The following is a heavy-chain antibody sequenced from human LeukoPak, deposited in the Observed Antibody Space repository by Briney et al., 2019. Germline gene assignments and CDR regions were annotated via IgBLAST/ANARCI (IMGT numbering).Heavy chain of an antibody. CDR1: GYTFTGYY. D-gene: IGHD6-13*01. CDR3: ARDRASIAAAGGY. V-gene: IGHV1-2*02. J-gene: IGHJ4*02. CDR2: INPNSGGT. Sequence: GASVKVSRKASGYTFTGYYMHWVRQAPGQGLEGMGWINPNSGGTNYAQKFQGRVPMTRDTYISTAYMELSRLRSEDTAVYYCARDRASIAAAGGYWGQGTLVTVSS.